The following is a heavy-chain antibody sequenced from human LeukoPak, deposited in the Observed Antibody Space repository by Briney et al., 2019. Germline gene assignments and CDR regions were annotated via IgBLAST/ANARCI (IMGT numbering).Heavy chain of an antibody. V-gene: IGHV4-38-2*02. CDR2: IYQSGNT. J-gene: IGHJ4*02. Sequence: PSETLSLTCTVSGDSITNGHYWGWIRQPPGKGLEWIGSIYQSGNTFYNPSLKSRVTMSVDTSKNQFSLRMNSLTAADTAVYYCARDPRGSGWVLDHWGQGTLVTVPS. CDR3: ARDPRGSGWVLDH. D-gene: IGHD6-19*01. CDR1: GDSITNGHY.